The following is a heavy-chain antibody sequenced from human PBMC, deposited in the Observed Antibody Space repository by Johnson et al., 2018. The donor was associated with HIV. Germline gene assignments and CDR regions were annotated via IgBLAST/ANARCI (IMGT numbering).Heavy chain of an antibody. CDR2: VNPNGGNT. CDR1: GFTFRDYY. J-gene: IGHJ3*02. V-gene: IGHV3-25*04. Sequence: QLVESGGGVVQPGRSLRLSCAASGFTFRDYYMNSVRQAPGNGLELVGQVNPNGGNTYLIESGKDRFNTSRDHAKNSLYLQMNSLRAGDTAVYYCATGNYYGSGSYAGYSAAFDIWGQGTMVTVSS. CDR3: ATGNYYGSGSYAGYSAAFDI. D-gene: IGHD3-10*01.